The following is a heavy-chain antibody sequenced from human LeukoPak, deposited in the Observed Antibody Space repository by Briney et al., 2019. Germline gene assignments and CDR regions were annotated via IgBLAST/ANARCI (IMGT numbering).Heavy chain of an antibody. Sequence: SETLSLTCTVSGGSISSYYWSWIRQPPGKGLEWIGYIYYSGSTNYNPSLKSRVTISVDTSKNQFSLKLSSVTAADTAVYYCARGGYSYGLFDYWGQGTLVTVSS. D-gene: IGHD5-18*01. CDR3: ARGGYSYGLFDY. CDR1: GGSISSYY. J-gene: IGHJ4*02. V-gene: IGHV4-59*01. CDR2: IYYSGST.